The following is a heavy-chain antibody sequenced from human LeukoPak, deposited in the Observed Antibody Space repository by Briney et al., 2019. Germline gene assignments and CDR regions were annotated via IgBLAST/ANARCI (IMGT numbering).Heavy chain of an antibody. CDR3: ARGMITFGGGYYFDY. CDR2: IYYSGST. V-gene: IGHV4-59*01. Sequence: SETLSLTCTVSGGSISSYYWSWIRQPPGKGLEWIGYIYYSGSTNYNPSLKSRVTISVDTSKNQFSLKLSSVTAVDTAVYYCARGMITFGGGYYFDYWGQGTLVTVSS. J-gene: IGHJ4*02. D-gene: IGHD3-16*01. CDR1: GGSISSYY.